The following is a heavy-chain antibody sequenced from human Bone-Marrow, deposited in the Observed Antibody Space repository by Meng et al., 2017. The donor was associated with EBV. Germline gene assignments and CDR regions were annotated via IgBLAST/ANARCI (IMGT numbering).Heavy chain of an antibody. V-gene: IGHV3-21*01. CDR2: ISSSSSYI. J-gene: IGHJ4*02. CDR3: ARGRYSSSWYGGGGPFDY. CDR1: GFTFRSYS. D-gene: IGHD6-13*01. Sequence: VWCGGGLSNLGGSLRLSCAASGFTFRSYSMNWVRQAPGKGLEWVSSISSSSSYIYYADSVKGRFTISRENAKNSLYLQMNSLRAEDTAVYYCARGRYSSSWYGGGGPFDYWGQGTLVTVSS.